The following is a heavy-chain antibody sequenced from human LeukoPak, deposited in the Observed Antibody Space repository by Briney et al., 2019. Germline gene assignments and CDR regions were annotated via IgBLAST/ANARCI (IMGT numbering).Heavy chain of an antibody. J-gene: IGHJ5*02. CDR2: IYHSGST. CDR3: ARLQPRFGLRFDP. D-gene: IGHD2-21*01. CDR1: GGSISSGGYS. V-gene: IGHV4-30-2*01. Sequence: PSETLSLTCAVSGGSISSGGYSWSWIRQPPGKGLEWIGYIYHSGSTYYNPSLKSRVTISVDRSKNQFSLKLSSVTAADTAVYYCARLQPRFGLRFDPWGQGTLVTVSS.